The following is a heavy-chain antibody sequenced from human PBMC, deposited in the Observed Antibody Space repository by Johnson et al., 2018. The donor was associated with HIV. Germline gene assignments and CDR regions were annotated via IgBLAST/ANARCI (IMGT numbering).Heavy chain of an antibody. V-gene: IGHV3-11*04. J-gene: IGHJ3*02. CDR1: GFTFSDYY. CDR2: ISSTGSTI. D-gene: IGHD1-26*01. CDR3: ARGVGATLVPNDAFDI. Sequence: QVQLVESGGGLGKPGGSLRLSCAASGFTFSDYYMNWLRQAPGKGLEWVSYISSTGSTIYYAESVTGRFTISRDNAKNSLYLQMNSLRGEDTAVYYCARGVGATLVPNDAFDIWGQGTMVTVSS.